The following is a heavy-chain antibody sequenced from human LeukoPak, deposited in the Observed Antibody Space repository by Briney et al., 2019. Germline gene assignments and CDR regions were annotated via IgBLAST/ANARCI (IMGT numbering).Heavy chain of an antibody. Sequence: GGSLRLSCAASGFTFSSYAMSWVRQAPGKGLEWVSAISGSGGSTYYADSVKGRFTISRDNAKNSLYLQMNSLRAEDTAVYYCARDLKGIAVAGTFDYWGQGTLVTVSS. J-gene: IGHJ4*02. D-gene: IGHD6-19*01. CDR2: ISGSGGST. V-gene: IGHV3-23*01. CDR1: GFTFSSYA. CDR3: ARDLKGIAVAGTFDY.